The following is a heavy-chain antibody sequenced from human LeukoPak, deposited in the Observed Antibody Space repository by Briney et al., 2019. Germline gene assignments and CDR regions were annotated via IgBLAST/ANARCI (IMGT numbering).Heavy chain of an antibody. CDR3: ARDYRHALADY. CDR1: GFSLSTHW. CDR2: IKQDGSEQ. Sequence: GGSLRLSCAASGFSLSTHWMSWFRQAPGKGLEWVGNIKQDGSEQSYVDSVKGRFTISRDNAKNSLYLQMNSPRAEDTAVYYCARDYRHALADYWGQGTLVTVSS. V-gene: IGHV3-7*01. J-gene: IGHJ4*02. D-gene: IGHD3-3*02.